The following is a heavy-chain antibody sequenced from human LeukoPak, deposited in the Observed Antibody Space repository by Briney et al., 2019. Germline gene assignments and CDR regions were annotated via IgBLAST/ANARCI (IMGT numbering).Heavy chain of an antibody. V-gene: IGHV4-34*01. D-gene: IGHD3-10*01. CDR2: INHSGST. Sequence: SETLSLTCAVYGGSFSDYYWSWIRQPPGKGLEWIGEINHSGSTNYNTSLKSRVTISVDTSKNQFSLKLSSVTAADTAVYYCSSGRPRYYYGSGSYYRGSFDYWGQGTLVTVSS. CDR1: GGSFSDYY. CDR3: SSGRPRYYYGSGSYYRGSFDY. J-gene: IGHJ4*02.